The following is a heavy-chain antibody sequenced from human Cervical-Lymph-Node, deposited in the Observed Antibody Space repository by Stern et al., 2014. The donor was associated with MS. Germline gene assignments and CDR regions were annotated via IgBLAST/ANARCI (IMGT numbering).Heavy chain of an antibody. Sequence: EVQLVESGAEVKKPGESLKISCKGSGYSFTSYWIGWVRQMPGKGLEWMGVIYPGDSDTSYSPSFPGQVTLSADKSISTAYLQWSSLKASDTAMYYCATGFDTTLYGMDVWGQGTTVTVSS. D-gene: IGHD3-9*01. CDR1: GYSFTSYW. CDR3: ATGFDTTLYGMDV. V-gene: IGHV5-51*01. CDR2: IYPGDSDT. J-gene: IGHJ6*02.